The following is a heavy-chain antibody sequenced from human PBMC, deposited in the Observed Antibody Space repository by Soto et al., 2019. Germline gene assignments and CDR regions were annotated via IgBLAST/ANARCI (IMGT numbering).Heavy chain of an antibody. V-gene: IGHV1-46*01. CDR1: GYTFTSYY. Sequence: ASVKVSCKASGYTFTSYYMHWVRQAPGQGLEWMGIINPSGGSTSYAQKFQGRVTMTRDTSTSTVYMELSSLRSGDTAVYYCARQPQTKIQLWLIALDYWGQGTLVTVSS. D-gene: IGHD5-18*01. CDR2: INPSGGST. J-gene: IGHJ4*02. CDR3: ARQPQTKIQLWLIALDY.